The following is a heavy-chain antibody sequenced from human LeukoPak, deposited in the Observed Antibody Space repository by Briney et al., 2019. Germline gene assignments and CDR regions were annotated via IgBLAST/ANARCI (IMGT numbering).Heavy chain of an antibody. J-gene: IGHJ3*02. CDR2: INPNSGGT. V-gene: IGHV1-2*04. CDR1: GYTFTGYY. D-gene: IGHD4-11*01. Sequence: GASVKVSCKASGYTFTGYYMHWVRQAPGQGLEWMGWINPNSGGTNYAQKFQGWVTMTRDTSISTAYMELRSLRSDDTAVYYCARDDYSNSRAFDIWGQGTMVTVSS. CDR3: ARDDYSNSRAFDI.